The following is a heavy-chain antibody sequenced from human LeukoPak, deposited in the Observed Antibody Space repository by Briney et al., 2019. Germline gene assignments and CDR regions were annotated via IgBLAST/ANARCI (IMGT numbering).Heavy chain of an antibody. Sequence: ETLSLTCAVYGGSFSGYYWSWIRQPPGKGLEWIGEINHSGSTNYNPSLKSRVTISVDTSKNQFSLKLSSVTAADTAVYYCARAIVVVPAAPYGMDVWGQGTTVTVSS. J-gene: IGHJ6*02. V-gene: IGHV4-34*01. CDR1: GGSFSGYY. D-gene: IGHD2-2*01. CDR3: ARAIVVVPAAPYGMDV. CDR2: INHSGST.